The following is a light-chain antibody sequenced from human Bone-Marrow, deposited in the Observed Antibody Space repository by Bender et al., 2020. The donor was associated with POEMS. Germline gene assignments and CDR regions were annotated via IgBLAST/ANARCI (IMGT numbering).Light chain of an antibody. CDR3: SSYTGSRTWVL. Sequence: SYELTQPPSVSVSPGQTARITCSGDELPKQYTYWYQQRPGQAPVLVIYKDTERPSGIPERFSGSNSGNTASLTISGLQAEDEADYYCSSYTGSRTWVLFGGGTKLTVL. CDR2: KDT. J-gene: IGLJ2*01. CDR1: ELPKQY. V-gene: IGLV3-25*03.